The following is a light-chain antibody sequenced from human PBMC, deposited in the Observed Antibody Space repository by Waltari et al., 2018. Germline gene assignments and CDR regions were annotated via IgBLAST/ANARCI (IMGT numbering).Light chain of an antibody. Sequence: DIQMTQSPYSLSASVGERVTITCRASQGIRNDLAWYQQKPGKAPKRLIYAASSLQSGVPSRFSGSGSGTDFTLTVSSLQPEDAATYYCLQHNTFPLTFGRGTNVEIK. CDR3: LQHNTFPLT. CDR2: AAS. J-gene: IGKJ4*01. V-gene: IGKV1-17*01. CDR1: QGIRND.